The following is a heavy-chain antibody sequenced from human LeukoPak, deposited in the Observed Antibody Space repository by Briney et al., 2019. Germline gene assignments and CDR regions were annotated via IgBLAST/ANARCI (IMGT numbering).Heavy chain of an antibody. CDR2: ISAYNGNT. V-gene: IGHV1-18*04. J-gene: IGHJ5*02. CDR3: ARKKGEANWFDP. CDR1: GYTFTSCG. Sequence: ASVKVSCKASGYTFTSCGISWVRQAPGHGLEWMGWISAYNGNTNYAQKLQGRVTMTTDTSTSTAYMELRSLRSDDTAVYYCARKKGEANWFDPWGQGTLVTVSS. D-gene: IGHD3-16*01.